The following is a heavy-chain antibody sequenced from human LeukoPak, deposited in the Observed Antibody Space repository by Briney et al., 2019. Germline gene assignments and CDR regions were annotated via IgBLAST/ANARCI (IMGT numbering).Heavy chain of an antibody. CDR2: ISVSGSRA. CDR3: TKDHDGMHA. Sequence: GGSLRLSCAASGFTFSTYWMSWVRQAPGKGLEWVSVISVSGSRAHYADFVKGRFTVSRDNSKYTVLLQMNSLRVEDTAVYYCTKDHDGMHAWGQGTTVTVSS. J-gene: IGHJ6*02. V-gene: IGHV3-23*01. CDR1: GFTFSTYW.